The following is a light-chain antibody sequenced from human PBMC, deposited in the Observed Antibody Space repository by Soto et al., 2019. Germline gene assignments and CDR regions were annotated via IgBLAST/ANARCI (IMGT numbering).Light chain of an antibody. V-gene: IGLV2-14*01. CDR2: DVS. Sequence: QSALTQPASVSGSPGQSITISCTGTSSDVGGYNYVSWYQQHPGKAPKLMIYDVSNRPTGVSNRFSGSKSCNTASLTISGLQAEDEADYYCSSDTSSSTLYVFGTGTKLTVL. J-gene: IGLJ1*01. CDR1: SSDVGGYNY. CDR3: SSDTSSSTLYV.